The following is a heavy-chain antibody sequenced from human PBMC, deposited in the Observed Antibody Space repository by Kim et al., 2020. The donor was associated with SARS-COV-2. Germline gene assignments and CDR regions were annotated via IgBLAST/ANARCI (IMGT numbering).Heavy chain of an antibody. D-gene: IGHD6-6*01. CDR2: ISYDGSNK. CDR1: GFTFSSYG. Sequence: GGSLRLSCAASGFTFSSYGMHWVRQAPGKGLEWVAVISYDGSNKYYADSVKGRFTISRDNSKNTLYLQMNSLRAEDTAVYYCAKDPIYSSSPQGDGYWGQGTLVTVSS. V-gene: IGHV3-30*18. J-gene: IGHJ4*02. CDR3: AKDPIYSSSPQGDGY.